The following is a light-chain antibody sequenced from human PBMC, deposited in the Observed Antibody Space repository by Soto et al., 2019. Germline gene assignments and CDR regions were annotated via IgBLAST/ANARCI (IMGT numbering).Light chain of an antibody. CDR3: QQYARSIT. CDR2: GTS. V-gene: IGKV3-20*01. CDR1: QSVSNNY. J-gene: IGKJ5*01. Sequence: EIVMTQSPATLSVSPGERATVSCRASQSVSNNYFAWFQKKPGQAPRLLIYGTSNRATGIPDRFSGSGSGTDFTLTVSRLEPEDFAVYYCQQYARSITFGQGTRLEIK.